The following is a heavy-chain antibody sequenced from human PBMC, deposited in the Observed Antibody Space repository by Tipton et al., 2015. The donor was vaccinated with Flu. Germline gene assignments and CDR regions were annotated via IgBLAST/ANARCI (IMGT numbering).Heavy chain of an antibody. Sequence: VQLVQSGAEVKKPGESLKISCRISGFSFTNYWVVWVRQMPGRGLEWMGIINPGDSETRYGPSFEGQVTISADKSIGAAYLQWSSLRTPDTAIYFCATTRLDSEGFFLLDPFDVWGQGTVVTVSS. CDR3: ATTRLDSEGFFLLDPFDV. CDR1: GFSFTNYW. CDR2: INPGDSET. J-gene: IGHJ3*01. V-gene: IGHV5-51*01. D-gene: IGHD3-3*01.